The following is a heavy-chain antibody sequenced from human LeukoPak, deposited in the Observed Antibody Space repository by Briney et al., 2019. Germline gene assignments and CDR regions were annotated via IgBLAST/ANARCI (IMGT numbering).Heavy chain of an antibody. D-gene: IGHD1-20*01. J-gene: IGHJ4*02. CDR1: GFTFSSYS. CDR2: ISSSSSYI. CDR3: ARDRPNWNAYSFDY. V-gene: IGHV3-21*01. Sequence: GGSLRLSCAASGFTFSSYSMNWVRQAPGKGLEWVSSISSSSSYIYYADSVKGRFTISRDNAKNSLYLQMNSLRAEDTAVSYCARDRPNWNAYSFDYWGQGTLVTVSS.